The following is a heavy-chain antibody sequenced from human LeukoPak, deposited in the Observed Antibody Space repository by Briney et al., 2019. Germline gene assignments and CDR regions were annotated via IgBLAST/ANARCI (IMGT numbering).Heavy chain of an antibody. CDR3: ARGPNSQDY. CDR2: TSSDGSIK. J-gene: IGHJ4*02. CDR1: GFSFSNYA. Sequence: GRSLRLSCAASGFSFSNYALHWVRLAPGKGLEWLAVTSSDGSIKFYADSVRGRFTISRDNSKNTLFLQLNSLTAEDTAVYYCARGPNSQDYWGQGTLVTVSS. D-gene: IGHD4-23*01. V-gene: IGHV3-30-3*01.